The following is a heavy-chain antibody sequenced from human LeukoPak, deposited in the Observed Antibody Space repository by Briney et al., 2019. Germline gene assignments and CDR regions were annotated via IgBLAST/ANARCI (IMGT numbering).Heavy chain of an antibody. CDR1: GFTFSDYY. D-gene: IGHD6-13*01. Sequence: GGSLRLSCAASGFTFSDYYVSWLRQAPGKGLEWVSYISSSGSTIYYADSVKGRFTISRDNAKNSLYLQMNSLRAEDTAVYYCARDFIAAAALGYWGQGTLVTVSS. J-gene: IGHJ4*02. V-gene: IGHV3-11*01. CDR3: ARDFIAAAALGY. CDR2: ISSSGSTI.